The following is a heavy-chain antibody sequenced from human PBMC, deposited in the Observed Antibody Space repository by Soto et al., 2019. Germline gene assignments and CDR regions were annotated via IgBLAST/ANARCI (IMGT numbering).Heavy chain of an antibody. J-gene: IGHJ4*02. V-gene: IGHV1-2*04. CDR3: ARGGQLWFASERPEARSTFDL. Sequence: SSVKLSCKASGYPFTVSYIHRPVHAPGQRRDSLGWINPNSGGTNYAQKFQDWVTMTRDTSMSTAYMDLSRLRSDGTAVYYCARGGQLWFASERPEARSTFDLWGQGSLVTVSS. CDR1: GYPFTVSY. CDR2: INPNSGGT. D-gene: IGHD5-18*01.